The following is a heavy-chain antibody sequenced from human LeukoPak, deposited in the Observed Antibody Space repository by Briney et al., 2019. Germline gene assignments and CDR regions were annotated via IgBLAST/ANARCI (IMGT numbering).Heavy chain of an antibody. CDR1: GGTFSSYA. Sequence: SVKVSCKASGGTFSSYAISWVRQAPGQGLEWMGGIIPIFGTANYAQKFQGRVTITADESTSTAYMELSSLRSEDTAVYYCARDAGGRIQLWLGWGYWFDPWGQGTLVTVSS. J-gene: IGHJ5*02. D-gene: IGHD5-18*01. CDR2: IIPIFGTA. CDR3: ARDAGGRIQLWLGWGYWFDP. V-gene: IGHV1-69*13.